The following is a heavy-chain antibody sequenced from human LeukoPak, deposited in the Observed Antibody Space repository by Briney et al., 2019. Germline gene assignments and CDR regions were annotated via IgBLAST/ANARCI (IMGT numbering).Heavy chain of an antibody. Sequence: SETLSLTCAVYGGSFSGYYWSWVRQPPEKGLEWIGEINHSGSTNYNPSLKSRVTISVDTSKNQFSLKLSSVTAADTAVYYCARGVTIYSYGIPGWFDPWGQGTLVTVSS. CDR3: ARGVTIYSYGIPGWFDP. V-gene: IGHV4-34*01. CDR1: GGSFSGYY. CDR2: INHSGST. D-gene: IGHD5-18*01. J-gene: IGHJ5*02.